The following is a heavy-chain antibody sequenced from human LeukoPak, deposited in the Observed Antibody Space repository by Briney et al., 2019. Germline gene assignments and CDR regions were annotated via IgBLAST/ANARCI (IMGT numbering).Heavy chain of an antibody. Sequence: SETLSLTCAVYGGSFSGYYWSWIRQPPGKGLEWIGEINHSGSTNYNPSLKSRVTISVDTSKNQFSLKLSSVTTADTAVYYCAPAPRGYSYGPVFQHWGQGTLVTVSS. J-gene: IGHJ1*01. D-gene: IGHD5-18*01. V-gene: IGHV4-34*01. CDR2: INHSGST. CDR3: APAPRGYSYGPVFQH. CDR1: GGSFSGYY.